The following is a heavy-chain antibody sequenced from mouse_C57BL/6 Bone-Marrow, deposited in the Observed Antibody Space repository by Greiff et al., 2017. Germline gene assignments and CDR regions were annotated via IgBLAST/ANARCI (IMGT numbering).Heavy chain of an antibody. CDR1: GFTFSDSG. CDR3: AKKYFYGSSYWYFDG. J-gene: IGHJ1*03. V-gene: IGHV5-17*01. Sequence: EVMLVESGGGLLKPGGSLKLSCAASGFTFSDSGMHWVRQAPEKGLEWVAYISSGSSTIYYADTVKGRFTISRDNAKNTLFLQMTSLRSEDTAMYYCAKKYFYGSSYWYFDGWGTGTTVTVAS. CDR2: ISSGSSTI. D-gene: IGHD1-1*01.